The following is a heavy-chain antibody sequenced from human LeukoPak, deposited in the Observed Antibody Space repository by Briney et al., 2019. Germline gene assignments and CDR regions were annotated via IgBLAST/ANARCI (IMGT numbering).Heavy chain of an antibody. Sequence: GGSLRLSCAASGFTFSSYSMNWVRQAPGKGLEWVSSISSSSSYIYYADSVKGRFTSSRGNAKNSLYLQMNSLRAEDTAVYYGARGPHWSLDYWGQGTLVTVSS. CDR2: ISSSSSYI. CDR1: GFTFSSYS. J-gene: IGHJ4*02. CDR3: ARGPHWSLDY. V-gene: IGHV3-21*01. D-gene: IGHD2-8*02.